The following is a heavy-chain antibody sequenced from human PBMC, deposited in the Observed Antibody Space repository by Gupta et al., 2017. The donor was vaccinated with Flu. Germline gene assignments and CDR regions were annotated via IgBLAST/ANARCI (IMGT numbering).Heavy chain of an antibody. CDR2: IWYDGSDK. Sequence: QVELGEPGCCVMRPGVSGAPGCVASGFIFSNYGMHWVRQAPGKGLEWLAIIWYDGSDKYYADSVKGRFTISRDNSKNTLYLQMNSLRAEDTAVYYCAREEHTFGLDYGGQGTLVTVXS. CDR3: AREEHTFGLDY. V-gene: IGHV3-33*01. J-gene: IGHJ4*02. CDR1: GFIFSNYG. D-gene: IGHD3-16*01.